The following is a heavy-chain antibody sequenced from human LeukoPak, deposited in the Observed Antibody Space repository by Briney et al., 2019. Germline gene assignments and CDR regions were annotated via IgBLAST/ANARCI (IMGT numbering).Heavy chain of an antibody. J-gene: IGHJ6*02. CDR1: GGTFSSYA. CDR2: IIPILGIA. Sequence: SVKVSCKASGGTFSSYAISWVRQAPGQGLEWMGRIIPILGIANYAQKFQGRVTITADKSTSTAYMGLSSLRSEDTAVYYCARGGIAAARIYYYYYGMDVWGQGTTVTVSS. CDR3: ARGGIAAARIYYYYYGMDV. V-gene: IGHV1-69*04. D-gene: IGHD6-13*01.